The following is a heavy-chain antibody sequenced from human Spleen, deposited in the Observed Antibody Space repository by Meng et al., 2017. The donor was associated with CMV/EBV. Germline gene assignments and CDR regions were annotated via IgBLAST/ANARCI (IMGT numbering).Heavy chain of an antibody. CDR3: ARDRDYDAFDI. CDR2: IYYSGST. D-gene: IGHD3-10*01. V-gene: IGHV4-39*07. Sequence: SETLSLTCTVSGGSISSSSNYWGWIRQPPGKGLEWMGSIYYSGSTHYNPSLKSRVTISIDTSKNQFSLKVSSVTAADTAVYYCARDRDYDAFDIWGQGTLVTVSS. J-gene: IGHJ3*02. CDR1: GGSISSSSNY.